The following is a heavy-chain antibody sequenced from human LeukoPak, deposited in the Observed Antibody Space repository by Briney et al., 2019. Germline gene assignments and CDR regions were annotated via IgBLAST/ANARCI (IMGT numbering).Heavy chain of an antibody. CDR3: AKEEEKDDFWSGYYIGGVDY. CDR1: GFTFSSYA. Sequence: GSLRLSCAASGFTFSSYAMSWVRQAPGKGLEWVSAISGSGGSTYYADSVKGRFTISRDNSKNTLYLQMNSLRAEDTAVYYCAKEEEKDDFWSGYYIGGVDYWGQGTLVTVSS. D-gene: IGHD3-3*01. J-gene: IGHJ4*02. CDR2: ISGSGGST. V-gene: IGHV3-23*01.